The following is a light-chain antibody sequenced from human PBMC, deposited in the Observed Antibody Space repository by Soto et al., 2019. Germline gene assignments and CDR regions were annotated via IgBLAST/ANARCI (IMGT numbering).Light chain of an antibody. Sequence: DIQMTQSPSSLSASVGDTVTITCQASQDISHYLNWYQQKPGQPPKLLIYWASTRESGVPDRFSGSGSATDFTLTISSLQAEDVAVYYCQQYYTTLALTFGGGTKVDIK. V-gene: IGKV4-1*01. CDR3: QQYYTTLALT. J-gene: IGKJ4*01. CDR1: QDISHY. CDR2: WAS.